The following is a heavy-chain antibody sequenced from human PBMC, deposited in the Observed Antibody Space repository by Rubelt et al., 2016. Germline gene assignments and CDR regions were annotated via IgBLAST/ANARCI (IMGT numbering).Heavy chain of an antibody. V-gene: IGHV3-30*18. Sequence: QVHLVESGGGVVQPGRSLRLSCAASGFTFNDYAMHWVRQAPGKGLEWVAVISFDGNSKYYAGSVKGRFTISRDNSKNTLFLQVDSLRPEDTAVYDCAKDWWTDTAMDYWGQGTLVTVSS. CDR3: AKDWWTDTAMDY. CDR2: ISFDGNSK. CDR1: GFTFNDYA. D-gene: IGHD5-18*01. J-gene: IGHJ4*02.